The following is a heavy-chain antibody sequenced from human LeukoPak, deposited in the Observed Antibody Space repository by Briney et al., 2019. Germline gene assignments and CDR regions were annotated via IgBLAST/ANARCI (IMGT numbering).Heavy chain of an antibody. Sequence: PGGSLRLSCAASGFTFSSYSMNWVRQAPGKGREWVSSISSSSSYIYYADSVKGRFTISRDNAKNSLYLQMNSLRAEDTAVYYCARDVPSVWFGELFHRKYYYGMDVWGQGTTVTVSS. D-gene: IGHD3-10*01. J-gene: IGHJ6*02. CDR2: ISSSSSYI. V-gene: IGHV3-21*01. CDR3: ARDVPSVWFGELFHRKYYYGMDV. CDR1: GFTFSSYS.